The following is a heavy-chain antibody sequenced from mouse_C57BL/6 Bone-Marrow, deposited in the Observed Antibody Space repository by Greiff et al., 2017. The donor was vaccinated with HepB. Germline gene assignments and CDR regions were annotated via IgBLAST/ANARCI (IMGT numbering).Heavy chain of an antibody. V-gene: IGHV1-36*01. CDR1: GFTFTDYY. CDR2: VYPYNGGT. D-gene: IGHD1-1*01. Sequence: VQLKESGPVLVKPGPSVKISCKASGFTFTDYYMHWVKQSHGKSLEWIGLVYPYNGGTSYNQKFKGKATLTVDTSSGTAYMELNSLTSEDSAVYYCARSRDYGSSSVAYWGQGTLVTVSA. CDR3: ARSRDYGSSSVAY. J-gene: IGHJ3*01.